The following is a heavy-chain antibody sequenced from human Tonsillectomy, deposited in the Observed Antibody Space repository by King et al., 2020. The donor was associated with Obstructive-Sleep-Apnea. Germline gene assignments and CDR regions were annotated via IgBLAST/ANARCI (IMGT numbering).Heavy chain of an antibody. CDR1: GGSISSYY. V-gene: IGHV4-4*07. J-gene: IGHJ4*02. Sequence: QLQESGPGLVKPSETLPLTCTVSGGSISSYYWSWIRQPAGKGLEWIGRIYPSGSTNYNPSLKSRVTMSVATSKNQFSLKLSSVTAADTAVYYCARDHPSIGELSTHWGQGTLVTVSS. CDR2: IYPSGST. D-gene: IGHD3-10*01. CDR3: ARDHPSIGELSTH.